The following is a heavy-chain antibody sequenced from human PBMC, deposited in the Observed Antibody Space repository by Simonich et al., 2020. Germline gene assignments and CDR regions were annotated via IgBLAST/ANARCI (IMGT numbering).Heavy chain of an antibody. J-gene: IGHJ6*02. D-gene: IGHD6-19*01. CDR3: ARWIAVASTGAYGMDV. CDR2: ISSSSSYI. V-gene: IGHV3-21*01. CDR1: GFTFSSYS. Sequence: EVQLVESGGGLVKPGGSLRLSCAASGFTFSSYSMNWVRQAPGKGLEWVSSISSSSSYIYYAYSVKGRFTISRDNARTSLYLKMNSLRAEDTAVYYCARWIAVASTGAYGMDVWGQGTTVTVSS.